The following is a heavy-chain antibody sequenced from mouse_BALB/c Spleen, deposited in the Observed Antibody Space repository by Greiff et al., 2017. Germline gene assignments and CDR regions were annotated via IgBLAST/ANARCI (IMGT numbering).Heavy chain of an antibody. Sequence: EVKLVESGGGLVQPGGSLKLSCAASGFTFSSYTMSWVRQTPEKRLEWVAYISNGGGSTYYPDTVKGRFTISRDNAKNTLYLQMSSLKSEDTAMYYCARRGSSLYAMDYWGQGTSVTVSS. CDR3: ARRGSSLYAMDY. D-gene: IGHD1-1*01. CDR2: ISNGGGST. V-gene: IGHV5-12-2*01. CDR1: GFTFSSYT. J-gene: IGHJ4*01.